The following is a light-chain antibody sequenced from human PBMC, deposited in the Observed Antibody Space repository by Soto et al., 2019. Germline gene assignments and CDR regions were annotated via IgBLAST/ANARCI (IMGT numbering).Light chain of an antibody. J-gene: IGKJ1*01. CDR3: QQYNSYSQT. CDR1: QDINMW. V-gene: IGKV1-5*01. CDR2: RAS. Sequence: DIQMTQSPSSVSAFVGDRVTITCRASQDINMWLAWYQEKPGLAPNLLIYRASSLLGGVPSRFSGSGSGTEFTLTISSLQPDDFATYYCQQYNSYSQTFGQGTKVEIK.